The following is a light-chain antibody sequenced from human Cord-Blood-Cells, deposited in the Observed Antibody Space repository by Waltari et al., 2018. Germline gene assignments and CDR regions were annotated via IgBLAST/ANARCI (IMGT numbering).Light chain of an antibody. V-gene: IGKV1-39*01. CDR2: AAS. Sequence: DIQMTQSPSSLSASVGDSVTITCRASQSISSYLNWYQQKPGKAPELLIYAASTLQSGVPSRFSGSGSGTDFTLTISCLQSEDFATYYCQQYYSFPYTFGQGTKLEIK. CDR1: QSISSY. CDR3: QQYYSFPYT. J-gene: IGKJ2*01.